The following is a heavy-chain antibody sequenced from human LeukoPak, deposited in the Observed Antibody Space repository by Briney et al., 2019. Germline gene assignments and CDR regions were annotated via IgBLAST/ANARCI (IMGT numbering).Heavy chain of an antibody. CDR3: ARVSYGGNSAIGL. CDR2: INPNSGGT. CDR1: GYTFTSYD. Sequence: ASVKVSCKTSGYTFTSYDLNWVRQAPGQGLEWMGWINPNSGGTNYAQKFQGRVTMTRDTSISTAYMELSRLRSDDTAVYYCARVSYGGNSAIGLWGQGTLVTVSS. D-gene: IGHD4-23*01. J-gene: IGHJ4*02. V-gene: IGHV1-2*02.